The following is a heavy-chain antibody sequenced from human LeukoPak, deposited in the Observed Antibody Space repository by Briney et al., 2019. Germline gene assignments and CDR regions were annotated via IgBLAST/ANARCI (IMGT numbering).Heavy chain of an antibody. CDR2: ISAYNGNT. D-gene: IGHD3-3*01. J-gene: IGHJ4*02. CDR1: SYTFTSYG. Sequence: ASVKVSCKASSYTFTSYGISWVRQAPGQGLEWMGWISAYNGNTNYAQKLQGRVTMTTDTSTSTAYMELRSLRSDDTAVYYCARDPLDGYYFDYWGQGTLVTVSS. CDR3: ARDPLDGYYFDY. V-gene: IGHV1-18*01.